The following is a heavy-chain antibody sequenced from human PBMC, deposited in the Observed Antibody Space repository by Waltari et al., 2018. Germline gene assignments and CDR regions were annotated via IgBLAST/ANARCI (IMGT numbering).Heavy chain of an antibody. J-gene: IGHJ3*02. Sequence: QVQLVQSGAEVKKPGASVKVSCKASGYTFTVYYMHWALQAPVQGLEWMGWINPNSVGANYAQKFQGRVTMTRDTSISTDGMELSRLRADETDVYYCARADRLYSSSWSRAFDIWGQGTMVTVSS. CDR2: INPNSVGA. CDR3: ARADRLYSSSWSRAFDI. CDR1: GYTFTVYY. V-gene: IGHV1-2*02. D-gene: IGHD6-13*01.